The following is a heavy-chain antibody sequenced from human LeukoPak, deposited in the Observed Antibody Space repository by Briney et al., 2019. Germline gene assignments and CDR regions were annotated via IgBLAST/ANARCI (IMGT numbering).Heavy chain of an antibody. V-gene: IGHV1-18*01. Sequence: ASVKVSCKASGGTFRSSAISWVRQAPGQGLEWMGWISAYNGNTNYAQKLQGRVTMTTDTSTSTAYMELRSLRSDDTAVYYCARDADYGDYVRDFDYWGQGTLVTVSS. J-gene: IGHJ4*02. D-gene: IGHD4-17*01. CDR2: ISAYNGNT. CDR3: ARDADYGDYVRDFDY. CDR1: GGTFRSSA.